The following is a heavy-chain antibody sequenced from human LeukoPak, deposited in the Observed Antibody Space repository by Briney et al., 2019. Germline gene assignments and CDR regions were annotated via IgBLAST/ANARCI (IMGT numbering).Heavy chain of an antibody. Sequence: GGSLRLSCVASGFIFKNYAMSWVRQAPGKGLEWVSAISGSGGNTYYADSMKGRFTISRDNSKNTLYLQMNSLRVEDTAVYYCARTLMRSYYYYMDVWGKGTTVTVSS. CDR1: GFIFKNYA. CDR2: ISGSGGNT. D-gene: IGHD1-14*01. CDR3: ARTLMRSYYYYMDV. V-gene: IGHV3-23*01. J-gene: IGHJ6*03.